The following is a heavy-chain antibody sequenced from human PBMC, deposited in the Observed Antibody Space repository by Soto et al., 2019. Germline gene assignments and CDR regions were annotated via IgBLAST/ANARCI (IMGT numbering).Heavy chain of an antibody. Sequence: QVQLQESVPGLVKPSQTLSLTCTVSGGSISSGGYYWSWIRQHPGTRLECIGYIYYSGSPYYNPSLNGRVTISVDTSKHQFSPKLSSVTAAATAGYYCAREPGVWGQGTLVTVSS. CDR3: AREPGV. V-gene: IGHV4-31*03. J-gene: IGHJ4*02. CDR2: IYYSGSP. D-gene: IGHD3-10*01. CDR1: GGSISSGGYY.